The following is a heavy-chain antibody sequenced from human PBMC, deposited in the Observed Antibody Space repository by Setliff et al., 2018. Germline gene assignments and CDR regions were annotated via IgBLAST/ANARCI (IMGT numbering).Heavy chain of an antibody. D-gene: IGHD2-21*01. Sequence: HPGGSLRLSCAASGFTFSSYEMNWVRQAPGKGLEWVSYISSSGSTIYYADSVKGRFTISRDNAKNSLYLQMNSLRAEDTAVYYCARNIPWTQPIDYWGQGTLVTVSS. V-gene: IGHV3-48*03. CDR2: ISSSGSTI. J-gene: IGHJ4*02. CDR3: ARNIPWTQPIDY. CDR1: GFTFSSYE.